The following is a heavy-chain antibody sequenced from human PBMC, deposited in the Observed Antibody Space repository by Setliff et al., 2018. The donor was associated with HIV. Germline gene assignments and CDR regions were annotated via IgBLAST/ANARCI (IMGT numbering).Heavy chain of an antibody. Sequence: GGSLRLSCAASGFTFSHAWMSWVRQAPGKGLEWVGRIRSKIHGGTTDYAAPLKGRFTISRDDSKNTLYLQMNSLKTEDTAVYYCTTDLGGSYHGWNYWGQGTLVTVSS. CDR1: GFTFSHAW. CDR2: IRSKIHGGTT. CDR3: TTDLGGSYHGWNY. D-gene: IGHD1-26*01. J-gene: IGHJ4*02. V-gene: IGHV3-15*01.